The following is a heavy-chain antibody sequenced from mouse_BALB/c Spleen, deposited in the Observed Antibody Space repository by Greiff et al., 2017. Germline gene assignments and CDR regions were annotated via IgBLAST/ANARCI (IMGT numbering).Heavy chain of an antibody. D-gene: IGHD2-1*01. V-gene: IGHV1-69*02. CDR3: ARGRGNFYYFDD. CDR2: IDPSDSYT. Sequence: VQLQQPGAELVKPGASVKLSCKASGYTFTSYWMHWVKQRPGQGLEWIGEIDPSDSYTNYNQKFKGKATLTVDKSSSTAYMQLSSLTSEDSAVYYCARGRGNFYYFDDWGQGTTLTVSS. J-gene: IGHJ2*01. CDR1: GYTFTSYW.